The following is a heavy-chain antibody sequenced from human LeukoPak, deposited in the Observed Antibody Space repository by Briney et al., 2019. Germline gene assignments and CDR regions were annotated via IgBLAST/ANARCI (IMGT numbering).Heavy chain of an antibody. CDR1: GYTFTSYG. Sequence: GASVKVSCKASGYTFTSYGISWVRQAPGQGLEWMGWINPNSGGTNYAQKFQGWVTMTRDTSISTAYMELSRLRSDDTAVYYCARVYCSSTSCYAGMDVWGQGTTVTVSS. D-gene: IGHD2-2*01. CDR3: ARVYCSSTSCYAGMDV. CDR2: INPNSGGT. J-gene: IGHJ6*02. V-gene: IGHV1-2*04.